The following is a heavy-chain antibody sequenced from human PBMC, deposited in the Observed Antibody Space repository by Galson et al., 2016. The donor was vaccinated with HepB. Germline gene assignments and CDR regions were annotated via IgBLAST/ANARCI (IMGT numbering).Heavy chain of an antibody. Sequence: SVKVSCKVSDDNLNRIAIDFVRQAPGQGLEWVGGVIPMFGTTKYAQSVQGRVTINADESTNTVYMEMSSLRSEDTAVDYCAREGSSTIFGVENWGQGTLVTVSS. CDR2: VIPMFGTT. D-gene: IGHD3-3*01. CDR1: DDNLNRIA. CDR3: AREGSSTIFGVEN. J-gene: IGHJ4*02. V-gene: IGHV1-69*13.